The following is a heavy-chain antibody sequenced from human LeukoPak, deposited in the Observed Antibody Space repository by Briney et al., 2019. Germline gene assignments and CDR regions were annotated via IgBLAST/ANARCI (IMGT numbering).Heavy chain of an antibody. J-gene: IGHJ5*02. V-gene: IGHV4-30-2*01. CDR3: ARDLGYCSSTSCYSVTMRFDP. CDR2: IYHDGST. Sequence: SQTLSLTCIVSGGSTSSGGYYWSWVRQPPGKGLEWIGYIYHDGSTYYNPSLKSRVTISVDRSKNQFSLKLNSVTAADTAVYYCARDLGYCSSTSCYSVTMRFDPWGQGTLVTVSS. CDR1: GGSTSSGGYY. D-gene: IGHD2-2*01.